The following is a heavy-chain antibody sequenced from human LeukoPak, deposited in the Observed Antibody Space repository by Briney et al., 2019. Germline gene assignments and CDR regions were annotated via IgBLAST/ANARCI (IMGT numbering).Heavy chain of an antibody. V-gene: IGHV1-18*01. J-gene: IGHJ6*02. Sequence: ASVKVSCKASGYTFTSYGISWVRQAPGQGLEWMGWISAYNGNTNYAQKLQGRVTMTTDTSTSTACMELRSLRSDDTAVYYCARDLVVEMATITYYYYGMDVWGQGTTVTVSS. CDR1: GYTFTSYG. CDR2: ISAYNGNT. CDR3: ARDLVVEMATITYYYYGMDV. D-gene: IGHD5-24*01.